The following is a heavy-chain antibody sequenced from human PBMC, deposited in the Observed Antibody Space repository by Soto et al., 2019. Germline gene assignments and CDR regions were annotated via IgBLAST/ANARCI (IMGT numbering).Heavy chain of an antibody. Sequence: SVKVSCKASGYTFTYRYLHWVRQAPRQALEWMGWITPFNGNTNYAQKFQDRVTITRDRSMSTAYMELSSLRSEDTAMYYCARSPYYYDSRTHDAFDIWGQGTMVTVSS. V-gene: IGHV1-45*03. CDR1: GYTFTYRY. D-gene: IGHD3-22*01. J-gene: IGHJ3*02. CDR2: ITPFNGNT. CDR3: ARSPYYYDSRTHDAFDI.